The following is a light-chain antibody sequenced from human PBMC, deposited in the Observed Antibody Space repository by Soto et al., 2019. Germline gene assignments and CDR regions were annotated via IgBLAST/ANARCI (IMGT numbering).Light chain of an antibody. V-gene: IGLV2-14*01. CDR1: SSDIGGYNY. J-gene: IGLJ3*02. CDR3: SAFTSSTTLA. CDR2: EVS. Sequence: QSALTQPASVSGSPGQSITISCTGTSSDIGGYNYVSWYQQHPGKAPKLMIYEVSNRPSGVSNRFSGSKSGNAASLTISGLQAEDEADCYCSAFTSSTTLAFGGGTKVTVL.